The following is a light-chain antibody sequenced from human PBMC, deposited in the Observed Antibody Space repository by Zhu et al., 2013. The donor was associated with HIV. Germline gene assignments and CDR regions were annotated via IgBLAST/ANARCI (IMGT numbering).Light chain of an antibody. J-gene: IGLJ2*01. Sequence: QSVLTQPPSVSGAPGQTVTISCTGTRSNIGSSYDVHWYQQFPGTAPKLLIYSDTDRPSGVPDRFSGSTSGSSASLNITGLQVEDEADYSCSSYTTSSTVIFGGGTKLTVL. CDR1: RSNIGSSYD. V-gene: IGLV1-40*01. CDR2: SDT. CDR3: SSYTTSSTVI.